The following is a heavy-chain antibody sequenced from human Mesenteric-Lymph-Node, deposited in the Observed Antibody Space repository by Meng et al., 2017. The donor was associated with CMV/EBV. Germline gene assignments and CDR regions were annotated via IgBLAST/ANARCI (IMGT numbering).Heavy chain of an antibody. V-gene: IGHV3-48*03. CDR1: GFTFSSYE. CDR3: ARDNLVVPAAMGY. J-gene: IGHJ4*02. D-gene: IGHD2-2*01. Sequence: GGSLRLSCAASGFTFSSYEMNWVRQAPGKGLEWVSYISSSGSTIYYADSVKGRFTISRDNAKNSLYLQMNSLRAEDTAVYYCARDNLVVPAAMGYWGQGTLVTVSS. CDR2: ISSSGSTI.